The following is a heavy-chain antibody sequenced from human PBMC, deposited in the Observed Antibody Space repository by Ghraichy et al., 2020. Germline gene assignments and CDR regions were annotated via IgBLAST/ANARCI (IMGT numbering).Heavy chain of an antibody. CDR3: AGDRDDIWGNYRYSFTY. J-gene: IGHJ4*02. CDR2: ISGGSGSI. Sequence: LSLTCAASGFSFSTYSMNWVRQVPGKGLEWLSYISGGSGSIYYADSERGRFTVSRNNAKNSLVLQMNSLRDEDTAVYYCAGDRDDIWGNYRYSFTYWGQRALVTDTS. D-gene: IGHD3-16*02. V-gene: IGHV3-48*02. CDR1: GFSFSTYS.